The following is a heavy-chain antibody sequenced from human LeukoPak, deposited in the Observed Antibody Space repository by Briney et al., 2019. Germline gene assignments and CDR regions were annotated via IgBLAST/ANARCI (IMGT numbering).Heavy chain of an antibody. Sequence: GGSLRLSCAASGFTLSSYWMHWVRQVPGKGLVWVSRINPDGSTTTYADSVKGRFTISRDNAKNTLYLQMNSLRAEDTAVYYCARVRVGAYDFEYWGQGTLVTVSS. D-gene: IGHD3-10*01. CDR1: GFTLSSYW. CDR3: ARVRVGAYDFEY. CDR2: INPDGSTT. V-gene: IGHV3-74*01. J-gene: IGHJ4*02.